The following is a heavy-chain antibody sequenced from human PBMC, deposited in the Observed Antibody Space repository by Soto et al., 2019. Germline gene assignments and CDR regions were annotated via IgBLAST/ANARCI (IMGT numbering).Heavy chain of an antibody. D-gene: IGHD6-6*01. V-gene: IGHV4-31*03. CDR2: IYYSGRT. J-gene: IGHJ5*02. CDR1: GGSISSGGYY. Sequence: QVQLQESGPGLVKPSQTLSLTCTVSGGSISSGGYYWSWIRQHPGKGLEWIGYIYYSGRTYYNPFLHSRIYIAVDTTENQCSLNLTSVTAADTSVYYCARGSFSSSSSWFDPWGRGTLVTVSS. CDR3: ARGSFSSSSSWFDP.